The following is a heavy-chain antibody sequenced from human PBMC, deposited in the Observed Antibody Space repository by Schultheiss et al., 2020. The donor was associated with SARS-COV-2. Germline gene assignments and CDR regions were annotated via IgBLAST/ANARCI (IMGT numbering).Heavy chain of an antibody. J-gene: IGHJ6*02. Sequence: GGSLRLSCAASGFTFSIYGMHWVRQAPGKGLEWVAVISFDGSDKYYADSVKGRFTISRDNAKNSLYLQMNSLRAEDTALYYCAKDIAGSPFSYYGMDVWGQGTTVTVSS. CDR2: ISFDGSDK. D-gene: IGHD2-15*01. CDR1: GFTFSIYG. V-gene: IGHV3-30*18. CDR3: AKDIAGSPFSYYGMDV.